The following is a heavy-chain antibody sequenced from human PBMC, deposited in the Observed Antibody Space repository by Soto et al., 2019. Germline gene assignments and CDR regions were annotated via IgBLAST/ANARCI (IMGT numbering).Heavy chain of an antibody. J-gene: IGHJ6*02. V-gene: IGHV1-8*01. CDR3: ARDGYYSGSGSYVSGMDV. CDR2: MNPNSGNT. Sequence: ASVKVSCKASGYTFTSYDINWVRQATGQGLEWMGWMNPNSGNTGYAQKFQGRVTMTRNTSISTAYMELSSLRSEDTAVYYCARDGYYSGSGSYVSGMDVWGQGTTVTVSS. CDR1: GYTFTSYD. D-gene: IGHD3-10*01.